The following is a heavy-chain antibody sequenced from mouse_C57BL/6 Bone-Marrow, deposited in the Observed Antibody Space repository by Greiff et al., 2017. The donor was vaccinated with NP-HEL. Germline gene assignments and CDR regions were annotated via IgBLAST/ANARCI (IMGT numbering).Heavy chain of an antibody. CDR3: ARWGTTVVAPCAMDY. Sequence: QVQLQQSGAELVRPGTSVKMSCKASGYTFTNYWIGWAKQRPGHGLEWIGDIYPGGGYTNYNEKFKGKATLTADKSSSTAYMQFSSLTSEDSAIYYCARWGTTVVAPCAMDYWGQGTSVTVSS. D-gene: IGHD1-1*01. CDR1: GYTFTNYW. CDR2: IYPGGGYT. V-gene: IGHV1-63*01. J-gene: IGHJ4*01.